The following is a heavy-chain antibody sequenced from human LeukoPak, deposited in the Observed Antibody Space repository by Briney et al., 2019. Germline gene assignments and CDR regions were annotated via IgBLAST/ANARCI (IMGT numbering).Heavy chain of an antibody. CDR1: GGSISSSSYY. CDR2: IYYGGST. D-gene: IGHD2-2*01. J-gene: IGHJ5*02. CDR3: ARGLYQLLIEFDP. Sequence: KTSETLSLTCIVSGGSISSSSYYWGWIRQPPGTGLEWIGNIYYGGSTYYNPSLKSRVTISVDTSKNQFSLKLSSVTAADTAVYYCARGLYQLLIEFDPWGQGTLVTVSS. V-gene: IGHV4-39*01.